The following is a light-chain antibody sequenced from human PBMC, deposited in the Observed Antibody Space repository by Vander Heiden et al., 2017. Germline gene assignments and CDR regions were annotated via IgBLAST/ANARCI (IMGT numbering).Light chain of an antibody. CDR3: QQDNSYPFT. CDR1: QSISSW. V-gene: IGKV1-5*03. Sequence: DIHMTHSPSTLSASVGDRVTITCRASQSISSWLAWYQQKPGKAPKLLIYKASSLESGVPSRFSGSGSGTEFTLTISSLQPDDFATYYCQQDNSYPFTFGHGTKVDIK. J-gene: IGKJ3*01. CDR2: KAS.